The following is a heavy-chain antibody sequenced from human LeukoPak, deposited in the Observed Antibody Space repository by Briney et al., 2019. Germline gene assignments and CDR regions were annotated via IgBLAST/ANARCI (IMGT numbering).Heavy chain of an antibody. V-gene: IGHV4-59*01. Sequence: SETLSLTCTVSGGSISSYYWSWIRQPPGKGLEWIGYIYYSGSTNYNPSLKSRVTISVDTSKNQFSLKLSSVTAADTAVYYCARAIRGRGYYDSSGYRGSFDYWGQGTLVTVSS. CDR3: ARAIRGRGYYDSSGYRGSFDY. CDR1: GGSISSYY. D-gene: IGHD3-22*01. J-gene: IGHJ4*02. CDR2: IYYSGST.